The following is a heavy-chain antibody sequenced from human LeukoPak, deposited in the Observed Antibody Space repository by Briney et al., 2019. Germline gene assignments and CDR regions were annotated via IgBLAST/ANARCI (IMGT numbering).Heavy chain of an antibody. CDR3: AGYYDFWSGYYTFDY. CDR2: ISSSGSTI. CDR1: GFTFSDYY. J-gene: IGHJ4*02. Sequence: GGSLRLSCAASGFTFSDYYMSWIRQAPGKGLEWVSYISSSGSTIYYADSVMGRFTISRDNAKNSLYLQMNSLRAEDTAVYYCAGYYDFWSGYYTFDYWGQGTLVTVSS. V-gene: IGHV3-11*04. D-gene: IGHD3-3*01.